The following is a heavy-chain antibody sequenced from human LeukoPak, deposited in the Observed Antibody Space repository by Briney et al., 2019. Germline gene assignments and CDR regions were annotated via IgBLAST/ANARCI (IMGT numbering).Heavy chain of an antibody. Sequence: ASVKVSCKASGYTFTGYYMHWVRQAPGQGLEWMGWINPNSGGTNYAQKFQGRVTMTRDTPTSTVYMELSSLRSDDTAVYYCARSYGSGSHKPNNWFDPWGQGTLVTVSS. D-gene: IGHD3-10*01. J-gene: IGHJ5*02. CDR3: ARSYGSGSHKPNNWFDP. CDR1: GYTFTGYY. CDR2: INPNSGGT. V-gene: IGHV1-2*02.